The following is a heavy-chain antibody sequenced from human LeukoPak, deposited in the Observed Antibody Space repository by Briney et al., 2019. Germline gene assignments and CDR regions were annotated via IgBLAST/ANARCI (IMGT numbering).Heavy chain of an antibody. Sequence: GASVKVSCNASGYTFANYEIHWVRQATGQGLEWMAWVNPNSGNTNYAQKFQGRVTVTRNTFISTAYMELGSLGFEDTAVYYCARGTSYYASGSYPDFDYWGQGTLVTVSS. CDR2: VNPNSGNT. J-gene: IGHJ4*02. D-gene: IGHD3-10*01. CDR3: ARGTSYYASGSYPDFDY. V-gene: IGHV1-8*03. CDR1: GYTFANYE.